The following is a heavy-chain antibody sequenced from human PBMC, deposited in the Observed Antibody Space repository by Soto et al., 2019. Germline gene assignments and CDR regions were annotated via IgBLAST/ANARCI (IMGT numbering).Heavy chain of an antibody. CDR3: ARGVTMVRGVIFDAFGI. J-gene: IGHJ3*02. CDR2: IYHSGST. D-gene: IGHD3-10*01. CDR1: GGSISSGGYS. Sequence: SETLSLTCAVSGGSISSGGYSWSWIRQPPGKGLEWIGYIYHSGSTYYNPSLKSRVTISVDRSKNQFSLKLSSVTAADTAVYYCARGVTMVRGVIFDAFGIWGQGTMVTVSS. V-gene: IGHV4-30-2*01.